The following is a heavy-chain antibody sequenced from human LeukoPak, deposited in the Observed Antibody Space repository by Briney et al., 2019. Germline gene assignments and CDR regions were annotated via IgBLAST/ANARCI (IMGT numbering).Heavy chain of an antibody. Sequence: SETLSLTCTVSGGSISSYYWSWIRQPPGKGPEWIGYIYYSGSTNYNPSLKSRVTISVDTSKNQFSLKLSSVTAADTAVYYCARHCGGDCYSGFGVNDYWGQGTLVTVSS. V-gene: IGHV4-59*08. CDR3: ARHCGGDCYSGFGVNDY. D-gene: IGHD2-21*02. J-gene: IGHJ4*02. CDR2: IYYSGST. CDR1: GGSISSYY.